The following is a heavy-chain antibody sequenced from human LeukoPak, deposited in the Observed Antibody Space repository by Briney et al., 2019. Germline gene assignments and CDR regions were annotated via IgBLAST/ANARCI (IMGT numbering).Heavy chain of an antibody. J-gene: IGHJ4*02. CDR1: GFTFSSYA. CDR3: AKDGGITIFGVAPDLDY. V-gene: IGHV3-23*01. Sequence: PGGSLRLSFAASGFTFSSYAMSWVRQAPGKGLEWVSAISGSGGSTYYADSVKGRFTISRDNSKNTLYLQMNSLRAEDTAVYYCAKDGGITIFGVAPDLDYWAREPWSPSPQ. CDR2: ISGSGGST. D-gene: IGHD3-3*01.